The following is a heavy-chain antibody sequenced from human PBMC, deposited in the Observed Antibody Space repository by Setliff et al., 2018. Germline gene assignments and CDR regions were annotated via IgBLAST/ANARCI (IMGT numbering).Heavy chain of an antibody. CDR2: ISPYNGNR. V-gene: IGHV1-18*01. J-gene: IGHJ6*02. CDR1: GYTFPTYL. CDR3: ARTRGLDV. Sequence: GASVKVSCKASGYTFPTYLISWMRQAPGQGLEWMGWISPYNGNRNYAQKFQGRVTITTDESTSTAYMELSSLRSEDTAVYYCARTRGLDVWGQGTTVTVSS.